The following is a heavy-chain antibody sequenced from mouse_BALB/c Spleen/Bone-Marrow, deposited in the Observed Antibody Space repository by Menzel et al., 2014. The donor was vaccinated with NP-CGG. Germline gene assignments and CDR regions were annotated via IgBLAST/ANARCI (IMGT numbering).Heavy chain of an antibody. V-gene: IGHV14-3*02. CDR2: IDPANGNT. Sequence: VHVKQSGAELVKPGASVKLSCTASGFNIKDTYLHWVKQRPEQGLEWMGRIDPANGNTKYDPKFQGKATITADTSSNTAYLQLSSLTSEDTAVYYCASYRYAWYFDVWGAGTTVTVSS. CDR1: GFNIKDTY. D-gene: IGHD2-14*01. CDR3: ASYRYAWYFDV. J-gene: IGHJ1*01.